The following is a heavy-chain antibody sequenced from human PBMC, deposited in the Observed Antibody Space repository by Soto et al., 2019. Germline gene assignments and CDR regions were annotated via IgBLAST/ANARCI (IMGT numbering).Heavy chain of an antibody. D-gene: IGHD1-7*01. V-gene: IGHV1-69*13. CDR1: GGTFSSYA. J-gene: IGHJ5*02. Sequence: SVKVSCKASGGTFSSYAISWVRQAPGQGLEWMGGIIPIFGTANYAQKFRGRVTITADESTSTAYMELSSLRSEDTAVYYCAREGLELLSTPNNWFDPWGQGTLVTVSS. CDR2: IIPIFGTA. CDR3: AREGLELLSTPNNWFDP.